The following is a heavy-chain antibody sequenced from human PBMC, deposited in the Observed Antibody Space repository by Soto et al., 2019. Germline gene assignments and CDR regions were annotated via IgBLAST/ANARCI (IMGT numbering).Heavy chain of an antibody. D-gene: IGHD5-18*01. V-gene: IGHV6-1*01. CDR3: SRGDVYSYGEGEWGMDV. J-gene: IGHJ6*02. CDR1: VDTASSNSAS. Sequence: QTPSPTRAISVDTASSNSASWDWVRHSPSRGPEWLGRTYYRSKWYNDYAVSVKSRITTNPDTSKNKFSLQLNSVTPEDTAVYYCSRGDVYSYGEGEWGMDVWGQGTTVTVSS. CDR2: TYYRSKWYN.